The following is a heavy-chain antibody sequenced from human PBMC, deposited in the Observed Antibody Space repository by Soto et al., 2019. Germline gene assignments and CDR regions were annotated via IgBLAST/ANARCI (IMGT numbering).Heavy chain of an antibody. CDR2: IYYSGST. CDR1: GGSISSSRYY. D-gene: IGHD6-19*01. J-gene: IGHJ5*02. Sequence: PSETLSLTCTVSGGSISSSRYYWGWIRQPPGKGLEWIGSIYYSGSTYYNPSLKSRVTISVDTSKNQFSLKLSSVTAADTAVYYCARHDPEWLETYNWFDPWGQGTLVTVSS. V-gene: IGHV4-39*01. CDR3: ARHDPEWLETYNWFDP.